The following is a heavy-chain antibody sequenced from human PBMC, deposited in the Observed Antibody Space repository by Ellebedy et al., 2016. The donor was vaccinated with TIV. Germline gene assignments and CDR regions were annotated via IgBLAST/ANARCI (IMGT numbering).Heavy chain of an antibody. V-gene: IGHV3-33*08. CDR2: IRFDGSNK. Sequence: GESLKISCAASGFTFSSYGMHWVRQAPGKGLEWVAVIRFDGSNKYHADSVKGRFTISRDNSKNTLYLQINSLRAEDTAVYYCARNRGTTMTDSDYWGQGTLVTVSS. D-gene: IGHD3-22*01. CDR1: GFTFSSYG. J-gene: IGHJ4*02. CDR3: ARNRGTTMTDSDY.